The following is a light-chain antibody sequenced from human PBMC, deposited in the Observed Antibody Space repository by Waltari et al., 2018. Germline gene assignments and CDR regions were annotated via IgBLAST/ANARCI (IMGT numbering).Light chain of an antibody. CDR1: SLGTKG. J-gene: IGLJ3*02. V-gene: IGLV3-21*02. CDR3: QVLDSSHDRFWV. Sequence: SHVLTQPPSVSVAPGQTATITCGGNSLGTKGVHWYQQKPGQAPVLVVYDDSDRPSGIPERFSGSNSGDTATLTISRVEAGDEADYYCQVLDSSHDRFWVFGGGTKLTVL. CDR2: DDS.